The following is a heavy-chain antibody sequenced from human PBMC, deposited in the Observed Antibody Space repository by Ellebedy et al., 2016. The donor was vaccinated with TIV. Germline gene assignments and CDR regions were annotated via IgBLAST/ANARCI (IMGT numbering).Heavy chain of an antibody. Sequence: GSLRLSCIVSGGSVSSGSHFWSWIRQPPGKRLEWIAYIFHSGTIIYNPSLKSRVSISVDTSKNQVSLKVTSVTAADTAVYYCAGVRDGYNYVSWFDPWGQGTLVTVSS. CDR3: AGVRDGYNYVSWFDP. CDR1: GGSVSSGSHF. V-gene: IGHV4-61*01. CDR2: IFHSGTI. J-gene: IGHJ5*02. D-gene: IGHD5-24*01.